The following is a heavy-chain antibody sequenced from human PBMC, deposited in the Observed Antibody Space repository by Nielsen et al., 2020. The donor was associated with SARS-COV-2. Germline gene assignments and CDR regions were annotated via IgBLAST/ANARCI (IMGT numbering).Heavy chain of an antibody. J-gene: IGHJ4*02. CDR3: AREVNGWYFFDQ. D-gene: IGHD6-19*01. Sequence: WVLQAPGQGLEWMGWINTNTGNPTYAQGFTGRFVFSLDTSVNTPYLQISSLKADDTAVYYCAREVNGWYFFDQWDQGTLVTVSS. CDR2: INTNTGNP. V-gene: IGHV7-4-1*02.